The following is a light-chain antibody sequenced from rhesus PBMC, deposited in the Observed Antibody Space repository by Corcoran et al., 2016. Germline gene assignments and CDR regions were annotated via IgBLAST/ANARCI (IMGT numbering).Light chain of an antibody. CDR2: GAS. CDR1: QSVSSF. Sequence: QVILTQSPATLSLSPGERATLSCRASQSVSSFLAWYQQKPGQAPRLLLYGASNRATGIPDRFSGSGSGTDFTLTISRLEPEGVGVYHCYHNTSGYSFGQGTKVEIK. V-gene: IGKV3-10*01. J-gene: IGKJ2*01. CDR3: YHNTSGYS.